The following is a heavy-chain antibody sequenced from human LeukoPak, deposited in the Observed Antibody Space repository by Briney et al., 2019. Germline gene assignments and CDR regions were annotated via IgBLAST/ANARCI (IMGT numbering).Heavy chain of an antibody. V-gene: IGHV4-39*07. J-gene: IGHJ3*02. CDR1: GGSISSYY. CDR3: ARDLYSSRTNDAFVI. Sequence: SETLSLTCTVSGGSISSYYWGWIRQPPGKGLEWIGSIYYSGSTYYNPSLKSRVTISVDTSKNQFSLKLSSVTAADTAVYYCARDLYSSRTNDAFVIWGQGTMVTVSS. D-gene: IGHD6-13*01. CDR2: IYYSGST.